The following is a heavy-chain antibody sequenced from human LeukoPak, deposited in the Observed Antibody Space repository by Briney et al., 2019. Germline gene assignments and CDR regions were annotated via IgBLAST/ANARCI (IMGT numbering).Heavy chain of an antibody. CDR3: ARGPLAAPPYYYYYYMDV. Sequence: ASVKVSCKASGYTFTSYDINWVRQATGQGLEWMGWMNPNSGNTGYAQKFQGRVTMTRNTSKSTAYMELSSLRSEDTAVYYCARGPLAAPPYYYYYYMDVWGKGTTVTVSS. CDR2: MNPNSGNT. CDR1: GYTFTSYD. J-gene: IGHJ6*03. D-gene: IGHD6-6*01. V-gene: IGHV1-8*01.